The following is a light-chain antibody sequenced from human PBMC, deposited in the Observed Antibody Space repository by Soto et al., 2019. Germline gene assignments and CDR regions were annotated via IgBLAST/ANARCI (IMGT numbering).Light chain of an antibody. J-gene: IGKJ1*01. CDR2: GAS. Sequence: DIQMTQSPSTLSVSLGDRITITCRASEDIDTSLAWFQQRPGKAPKVLIAGASGLMSGVPSTFSGSGSGTEFALTISSVQPDDFATYFCQHYDTFSWTFGQGTKVDSK. CDR3: QHYDTFSWT. V-gene: IGKV1-5*01. CDR1: EDIDTS.